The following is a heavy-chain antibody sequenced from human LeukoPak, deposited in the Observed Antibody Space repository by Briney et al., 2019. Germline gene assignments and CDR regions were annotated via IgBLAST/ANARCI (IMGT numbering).Heavy chain of an antibody. V-gene: IGHV1-69*05. D-gene: IGHD3-3*01. CDR2: IIPIFGTA. J-gene: IGHJ4*02. Sequence: SVKVSCKASGGTFSNYAISWVRQAPGQGLEWMGGIIPIFGTANYAQKFQGRVTITTDESTSTAYMELSSLRSEDTAVYYCARGSSYDFWSGYFDYWGQGTLVTVSS. CDR3: ARGSSYDFWSGYFDY. CDR1: GGTFSNYA.